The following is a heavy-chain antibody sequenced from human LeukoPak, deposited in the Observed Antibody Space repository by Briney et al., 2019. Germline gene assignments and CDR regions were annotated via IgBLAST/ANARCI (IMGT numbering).Heavy chain of an antibody. CDR3: AKGVRMAQTNWFDP. Sequence: GGSLRLSCAASGFTFSSYGMHWVRQAPGKGLEWVAFIRYDGSNKYYADSVEGRFTISRDNSKNTLYLQMNSLRAEDTAVYYCAKGVRMAQTNWFDPWGQGTLVTVSS. J-gene: IGHJ5*02. CDR1: GFTFSSYG. CDR2: IRYDGSNK. V-gene: IGHV3-30*02. D-gene: IGHD5-24*01.